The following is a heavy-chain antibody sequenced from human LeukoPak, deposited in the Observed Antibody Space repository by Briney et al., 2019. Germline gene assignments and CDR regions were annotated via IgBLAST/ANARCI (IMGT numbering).Heavy chain of an antibody. D-gene: IGHD2/OR15-2a*01. V-gene: IGHV4-38-2*01. CDR3: ARSYFSVGAFDI. Sequence: SETLSLTCDVSGYSIRTGYYWGWVRQPPGKDLEWIWSVYHSGSTYYNPSLQSRVNILVDTSKNQFSLSLTSVTAADTAVYYCARSYFSVGAFDIWGQGTMVTVSS. CDR2: VYHSGST. J-gene: IGHJ3*02. CDR1: GYSIRTGYY.